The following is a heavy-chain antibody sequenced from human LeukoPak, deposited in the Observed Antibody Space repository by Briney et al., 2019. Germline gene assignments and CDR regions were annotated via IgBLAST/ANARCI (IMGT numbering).Heavy chain of an antibody. CDR2: INSDGIST. J-gene: IGHJ4*02. V-gene: IGHV3-74*01. CDR3: ARDGWVDY. CDR1: GFTFTSYW. D-gene: IGHD3-10*01. Sequence: PGGSLRLSCAASGFTFTSYWMHWVRQAQGKGLVWVSRINSDGISTTYADSVKGRFTISRDNAKNTVFLQMNSLTAEDTAVYYCARDGWVDYWGQGTVVTVSS.